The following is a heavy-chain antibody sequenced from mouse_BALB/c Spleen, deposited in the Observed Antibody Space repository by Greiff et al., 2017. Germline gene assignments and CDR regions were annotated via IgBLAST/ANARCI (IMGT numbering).Heavy chain of an antibody. CDR2: IDPSDSYT. CDR1: GYTFTSYW. Sequence: VQLQQSGAELVKPGASVKLSCKASGYTFTSYWMHWVKQRPGQGLEWIGEIDPSDSYTNYNQKFKGKATLTVDKSSSTAYMQLSSLTSEDSAVYYCARQGTAVYYFDYWGQGTTLTVSS. D-gene: IGHD1-2*01. CDR3: ARQGTAVYYFDY. V-gene: IGHV1-69*02. J-gene: IGHJ2*01.